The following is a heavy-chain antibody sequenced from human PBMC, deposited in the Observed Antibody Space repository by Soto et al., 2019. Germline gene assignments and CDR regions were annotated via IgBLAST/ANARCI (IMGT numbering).Heavy chain of an antibody. D-gene: IGHD3-3*01. V-gene: IGHV1-8*01. CDR1: GYTFTSYD. J-gene: IGHJ5*02. CDR2: MNPNSGNT. CDR3: ASDYAYYDFWSGYSRDNWFDP. Sequence: QVQLVQSGAEVKKPGASVKVSCKASGYTFTSYDINWVRQATGQGLEWMGWMNPNSGNTGYAQKFQGRVTMTRNTSISTAYMELSSLRSEDTAVYYCASDYAYYDFWSGYSRDNWFDPWGQGTLVTVSS.